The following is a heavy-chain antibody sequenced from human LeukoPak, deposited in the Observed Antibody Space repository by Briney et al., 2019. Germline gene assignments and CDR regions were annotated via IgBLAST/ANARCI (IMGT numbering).Heavy chain of an antibody. J-gene: IGHJ4*02. D-gene: IGHD6-6*01. CDR2: IIPIFGTA. V-gene: IGHV1-69*05. Sequence: SVKVSCKASGGTFSSYAISWVREAPGQGLEWMGGIIPIFGTANYAQKFQGRVTITTDESTSTAYMELSSLRSEDTAVYYCASGGNSSSSGPAYWGQGTLVTVSS. CDR1: GGTFSSYA. CDR3: ASGGNSSSSGPAY.